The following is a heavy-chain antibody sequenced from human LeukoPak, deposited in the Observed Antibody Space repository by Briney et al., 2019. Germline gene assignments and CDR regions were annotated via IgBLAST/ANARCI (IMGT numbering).Heavy chain of an antibody. D-gene: IGHD3-22*01. V-gene: IGHV3-33*08. J-gene: IGHJ3*02. CDR3: ARATMIVVAIIVEHDAFDI. CDR2: ILSDGSKE. CDR1: GFTFDDYA. Sequence: PGRSLRLSCAASGFTFDDYAMHWVRQAPGKGLEWVAVILSDGSKEFYTDSVKGRFTISRDNSKNTLYLQMNSLRAEDTAVYYCARATMIVVAIIVEHDAFDIWGQGTMVTVSS.